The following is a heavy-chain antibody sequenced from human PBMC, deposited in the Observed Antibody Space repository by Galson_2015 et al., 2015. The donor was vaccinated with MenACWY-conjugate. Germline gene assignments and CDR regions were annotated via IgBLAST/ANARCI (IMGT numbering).Heavy chain of an antibody. CDR3: TRQSPLNFDY. J-gene: IGHJ4*02. Sequence: SLRLSCAASGLSFSDSAMHWGRQASGKGMECVGRIRSKSNNYATTYAASAHARFTISRDKSERMAYLHMNSLKTEDRAIYYCTRQSPLNFDYWGQGVLVTVSS. V-gene: IGHV3-73*01. CDR1: GLSFSDSA. CDR2: IRSKSNNYAT.